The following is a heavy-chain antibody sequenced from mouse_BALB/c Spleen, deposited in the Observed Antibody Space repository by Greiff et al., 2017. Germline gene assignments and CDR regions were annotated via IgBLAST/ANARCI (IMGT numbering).Heavy chain of an antibody. J-gene: IGHJ4*01. V-gene: IGHV1-69*02. CDR2: IYPSDSYT. CDR3: TREGGYDAMDY. Sequence: QVQLQQSGAELVRPGASVKLSCKASGYTFTSYWINWVKQRPGQGLEWIGNIYPSDSYTNYNQKFKDKATLTVDKSSSTAYMQLSSPTSEDSAVYYCTREGGYDAMDYWGQGTSVTVSS. CDR1: GYTFTSYW.